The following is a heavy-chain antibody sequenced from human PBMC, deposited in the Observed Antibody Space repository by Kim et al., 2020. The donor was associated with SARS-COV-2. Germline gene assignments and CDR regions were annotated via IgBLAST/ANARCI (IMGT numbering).Heavy chain of an antibody. CDR3: ARPHYIWGSYRYSYFDY. V-gene: IGHV1-3*01. Sequence: QGRVTITRDTSASTAYMELSSLRSEDTAVYYCARPHYIWGSYRYSYFDYWGQGNLVTVSS. J-gene: IGHJ4*02. D-gene: IGHD3-16*02.